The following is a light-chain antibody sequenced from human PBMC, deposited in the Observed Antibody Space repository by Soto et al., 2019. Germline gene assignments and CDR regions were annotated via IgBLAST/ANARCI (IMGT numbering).Light chain of an antibody. CDR3: QQYSTSPRT. CDR2: GAF. Sequence: EIVMTQSPGTLSVSPGERAPLSCRAGQGVTTNFAWYQQKSGQSPRLLIYGAFSRATDAPDRFSGSESGTDFTLTIDRLAPEDSAVYYCQQYSTSPRTFGQGTKVDIK. V-gene: IGKV3-20*01. J-gene: IGKJ1*01. CDR1: QGVTTN.